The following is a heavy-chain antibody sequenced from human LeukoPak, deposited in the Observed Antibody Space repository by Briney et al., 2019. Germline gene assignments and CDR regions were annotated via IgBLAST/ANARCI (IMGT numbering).Heavy chain of an antibody. J-gene: IGHJ4*02. CDR1: GFTFSSYS. CDR2: ISSSSSYI. Sequence: KPGGSLRLSCAASGFTFSSYSMNWVRQAPGKGLEWVSSISSSSSYIYYADSVKGRFTISRDNAKNSLYLQMNSLRDEDAAVYYCATGMYSGSFFGLFHYWGQGTLVTVSS. V-gene: IGHV3-21*01. D-gene: IGHD1-26*01. CDR3: ATGMYSGSFFGLFHY.